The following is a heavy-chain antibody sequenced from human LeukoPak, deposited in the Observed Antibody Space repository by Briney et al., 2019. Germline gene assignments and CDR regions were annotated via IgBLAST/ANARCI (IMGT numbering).Heavy chain of an antibody. D-gene: IGHD6-13*01. CDR2: IYHSGST. J-gene: IGHJ4*02. V-gene: IGHV4-4*02. CDR1: GGSISSSNW. Sequence: SGTLSLTCAVSGGSISSSNWWSWARQPPGKGLEWIGEIYHSGSTNYNPSLKSRVTISVDKSKNQFSLKLSSVTAADTAVYYCARALSSSWYCFDYWGQGTLVTVSS. CDR3: ARALSSSWYCFDY.